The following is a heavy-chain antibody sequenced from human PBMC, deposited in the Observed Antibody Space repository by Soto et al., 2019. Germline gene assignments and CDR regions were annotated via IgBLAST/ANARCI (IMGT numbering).Heavy chain of an antibody. CDR2: ISSSSSTI. CDR1: GFTFSSYS. Sequence: PGGSLRLSCAASGFTFSSYSMNWVRQAPGKGLEWVSYISSSSSTIYYADSVKGRFTISRDNAKNSLYLQMNSLRDEDTAVYYCARTSGRFGEHDHTYYYYGMDVWGQGTTVTVSS. CDR3: ARTSGRFGEHDHTYYYYGMDV. D-gene: IGHD3-10*01. J-gene: IGHJ6*02. V-gene: IGHV3-48*02.